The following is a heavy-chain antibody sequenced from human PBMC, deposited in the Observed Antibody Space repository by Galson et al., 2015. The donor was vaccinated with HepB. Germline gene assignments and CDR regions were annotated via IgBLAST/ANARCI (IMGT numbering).Heavy chain of an antibody. Sequence: SLRLSCAASGFTFSTYAMSWVRQAPGKGLEWVSTISGSGITTYYADSVKGRFTISRDNSKNTLYLQMNSLRVEDTAVYHRAKDPAVSYHDFWTENYFLGEFDYWGRGTLVTVSS. CDR3: AKDPAVSYHDFWTENYFLGEFDY. CDR1: GFTFSTYA. J-gene: IGHJ4*02. D-gene: IGHD3/OR15-3a*01. CDR2: ISGSGITT. V-gene: IGHV3-23*01.